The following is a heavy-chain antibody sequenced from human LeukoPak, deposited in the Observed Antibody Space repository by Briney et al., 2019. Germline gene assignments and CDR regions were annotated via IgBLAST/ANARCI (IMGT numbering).Heavy chain of an antibody. CDR3: ARGLERREGTFDI. J-gene: IGHJ3*02. V-gene: IGHV3-74*01. CDR2: INNDGSII. CDR1: GFIFSRYW. D-gene: IGHD1-1*01. Sequence: PGGSLRLSCAASGFIFSRYWMHWVRQAPGKELVWVSRINNDGSIINTADSVKGRFTISRDNAKDMLYLQMDSLRVEDTAVYYCARGLERREGTFDIWGQGTMVTVSS.